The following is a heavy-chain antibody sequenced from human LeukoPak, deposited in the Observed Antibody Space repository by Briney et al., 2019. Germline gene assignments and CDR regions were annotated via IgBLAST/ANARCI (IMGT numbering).Heavy chain of an antibody. D-gene: IGHD6-19*01. Sequence: GASVKVSCKASGYTFTNYAFSWVRQAPGQGLEWMGWISAYNGNTNYAQELQGRVTMTTDTSTNTAYMELRSLRFDDTAVYYCARHFSSGWPLEALDVWGQGTLVTVSS. CDR2: ISAYNGNT. J-gene: IGHJ3*01. V-gene: IGHV1-18*01. CDR3: ARHFSSGWPLEALDV. CDR1: GYTFTNYA.